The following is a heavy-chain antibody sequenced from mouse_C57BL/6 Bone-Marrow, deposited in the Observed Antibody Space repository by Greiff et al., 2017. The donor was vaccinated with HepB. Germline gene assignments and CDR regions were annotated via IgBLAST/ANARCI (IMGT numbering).Heavy chain of an antibody. V-gene: IGHV5-9*01. Sequence: EVMLVESGGGLVKPGGSLKLSCAASGFTFSSYTMSWVRQTPEKRLEWVATISGGGGNTYYPDSVKGRFTISRDNAKNTLYLQMSSLRSEDTALYYCARPGGGTGVDDWGQGTTLTVSS. CDR3: ARPGGGTGVDD. CDR1: GFTFSSYT. J-gene: IGHJ2*01. CDR2: ISGGGGNT. D-gene: IGHD3-3*01.